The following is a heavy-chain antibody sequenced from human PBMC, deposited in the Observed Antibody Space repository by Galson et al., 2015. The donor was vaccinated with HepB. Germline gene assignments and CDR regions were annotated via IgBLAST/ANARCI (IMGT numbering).Heavy chain of an antibody. V-gene: IGHV3-48*02. CDR2: ISTGSSTK. CDR3: ARSLGRRGVDPQPYYFDY. Sequence: SLRLSCAASGFIFSSYGMSWVRQAPGKGLEWVSYISTGSSTKYYADSVRGRLTISRDNAKSSLYLQLNSLRDEDTAVYYCARSLGRRGVDPQPYYFDYWGQGTLVTVSS. D-gene: IGHD3-10*01. J-gene: IGHJ4*02. CDR1: GFIFSSYG.